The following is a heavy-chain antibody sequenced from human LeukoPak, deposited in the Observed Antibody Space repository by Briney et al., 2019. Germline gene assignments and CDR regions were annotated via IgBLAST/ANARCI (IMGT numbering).Heavy chain of an antibody. J-gene: IGHJ5*02. CDR3: ATVPPSMTTVTTGWFDP. D-gene: IGHD4-17*01. CDR2: FDPEDGET. Sequence: ASVKVSCKVSGYTLTVLSMHWVRQAPGKGLEWMGGFDPEDGETIYAQKFQGRVTMTEDTSTDTAYMELSSLRSEDTAVYYCATVPPSMTTVTTGWFDPWGQGTLVTVSS. CDR1: GYTLTVLS. V-gene: IGHV1-24*01.